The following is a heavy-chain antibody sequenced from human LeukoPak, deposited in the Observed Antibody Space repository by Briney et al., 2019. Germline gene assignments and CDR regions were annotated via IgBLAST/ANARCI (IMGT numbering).Heavy chain of an antibody. V-gene: IGHV3-30*18. D-gene: IGHD4-17*01. J-gene: IGHJ3*02. Sequence: GGSLRLSCAASGFTFSSYGMHWVRQAPGKGLEWVAVISYDGSNKYYADSVKGRFTISRDNPKNTLYLQMNSLRAEDTAVYYCAKLSTTVTTNLAFDIWGQGTMVTVSS. CDR1: GFTFSSYG. CDR2: ISYDGSNK. CDR3: AKLSTTVTTNLAFDI.